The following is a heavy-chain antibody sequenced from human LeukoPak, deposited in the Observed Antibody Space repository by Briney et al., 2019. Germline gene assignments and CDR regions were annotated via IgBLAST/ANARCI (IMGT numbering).Heavy chain of an antibody. CDR2: I. D-gene: IGHD6-19*01. CDR3: AKDRDSRDWYKDAFDI. V-gene: IGHV3-23*01. CDR1: GFTFTSYA. J-gene: IGHJ3*02. Sequence: GGSLRLSCAASGFTFTSYAMSWVRQAPGKGLEWVSAIKGRFTISRDNSKNTLYLQMSSLRAEDTAIYYRAKDRDSRDWYKDAFDIWGQGTMVTVSS.